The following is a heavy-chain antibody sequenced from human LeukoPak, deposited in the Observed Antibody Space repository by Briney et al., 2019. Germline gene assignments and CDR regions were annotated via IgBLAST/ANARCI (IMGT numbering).Heavy chain of an antibody. V-gene: IGHV3-21*01. CDR1: GFTFSSYS. D-gene: IGHD2-21*02. CDR3: ARGYGCGGVCQSPGYYGMDV. CDR2: ISSSSSYI. J-gene: IGHJ6*02. Sequence: PGGSLRLSCAASGFTFSSYSMNWVRQAPGKGLEWVSSISSSSSYIYYADSVKGRFTISRDNAKNSLYLQMNSLRAEDTAVYYCARGYGCGGVCQSPGYYGMDVWGQGTTVTVSS.